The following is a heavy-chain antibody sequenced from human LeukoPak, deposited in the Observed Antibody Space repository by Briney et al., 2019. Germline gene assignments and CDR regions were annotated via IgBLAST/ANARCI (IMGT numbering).Heavy chain of an antibody. Sequence: GGSLRLSCAASGFTFSDYYMSWIRQAPGKGLEWVSYISSSGSTIYYADSVKGRLTSSRDNAKTSLYLQMNSLRAEDTAVYYCARVGLFWYSSGWIFDYWGQGTLVTVSS. V-gene: IGHV3-11*01. J-gene: IGHJ4*02. CDR3: ARVGLFWYSSGWIFDY. CDR2: ISSSGSTI. D-gene: IGHD6-19*01. CDR1: GFTFSDYY.